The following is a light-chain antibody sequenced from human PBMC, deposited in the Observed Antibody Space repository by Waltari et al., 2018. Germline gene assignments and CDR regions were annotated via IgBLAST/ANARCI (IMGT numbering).Light chain of an antibody. CDR3: QRYNTYPIT. Sequence: DIQMTQSPSTRSAPVGDSVTITCRASQSISSGLAWYQQKPGKAPKLLIYKASSLESGVPSRFSGSGSGTEFTLTISSLQPEDIATYYCQRYNTYPITFGQGTRLEIK. V-gene: IGKV1-5*03. J-gene: IGKJ5*01. CDR1: QSISSG. CDR2: KAS.